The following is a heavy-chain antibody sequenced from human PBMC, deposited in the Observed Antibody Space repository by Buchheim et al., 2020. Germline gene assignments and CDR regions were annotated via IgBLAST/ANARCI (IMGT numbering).Heavy chain of an antibody. Sequence: QVQLQQWGAGLLKPSETLSLTCAVYGGSFNGYYWSWIRQPPGMGLEWIGEINHSGSTKYSPSLKCRVTISVDTSKNQFSLRLSSVTAADATVYYCARTTVTGSRAFDYWGQGTL. J-gene: IGHJ4*02. CDR1: GGSFNGYY. V-gene: IGHV4-34*01. CDR2: INHSGST. CDR3: ARTTVTGSRAFDY. D-gene: IGHD4-11*01.